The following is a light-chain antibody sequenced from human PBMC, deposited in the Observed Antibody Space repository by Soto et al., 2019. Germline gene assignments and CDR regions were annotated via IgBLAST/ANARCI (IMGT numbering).Light chain of an antibody. J-gene: IGLJ1*01. Sequence: SVLTQPPSVSGVPGQSGTISCTGTSSDVGGYNYVSWFQQHPGKAPKLMIYDVSKRPSGGPDRFSGSKSGNTASLTISGLQAEDEADYYCCSYAGSYFFGTGTKVTVL. V-gene: IGLV2-11*01. CDR3: CSYAGSYF. CDR2: DVS. CDR1: SSDVGGYNY.